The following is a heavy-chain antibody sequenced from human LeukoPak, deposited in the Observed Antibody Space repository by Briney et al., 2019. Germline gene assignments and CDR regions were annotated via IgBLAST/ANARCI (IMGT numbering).Heavy chain of an antibody. Sequence: GASVKVSCKASGGTFSSYAISWVRQAPGQGLEWMGGIIPIFGTANYAQKLQGRVTMTTDTSTSTAYMELRSLRSDDTAVYYCARVERAFDIWGQGTMVTVSS. CDR2: IIPIFGTA. J-gene: IGHJ3*02. V-gene: IGHV1-69*05. CDR3: ARVERAFDI. D-gene: IGHD1-1*01. CDR1: GGTFSSYA.